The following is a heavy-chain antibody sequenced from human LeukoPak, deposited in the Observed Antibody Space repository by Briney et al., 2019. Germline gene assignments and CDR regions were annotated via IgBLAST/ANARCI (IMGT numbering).Heavy chain of an antibody. V-gene: IGHV3-23*01. D-gene: IGHD2-8*01. CDR3: ATNGAVDHVDY. CDR2: ISGSGGNT. J-gene: IGHJ4*02. CDR1: GFTFSTYA. Sequence: GGSLRLSCAASGFTFSTYAMSWVRQAPGKGLEWVSAISGSGGNTYYADSVKGRFTISRDNSKNTLYLQMNSLRAEDTAVYYCATNGAVDHVDYWGQGTLVTVSS.